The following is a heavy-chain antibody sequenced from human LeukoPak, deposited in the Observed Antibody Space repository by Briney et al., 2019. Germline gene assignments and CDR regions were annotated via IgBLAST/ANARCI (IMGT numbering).Heavy chain of an antibody. CDR1: GFTFSSYW. J-gene: IGHJ6*02. Sequence: PGGSLRLSCAASGFTFSSYWMSWVRQAPGKGLEWVANIKQDGSEKYYVDSVKGRFTISRDNAKNSLYLQMNSLRAEDTAVYYCARRDIVVVPAGIAPDYYYYGMDVWGQGTTVTVSS. V-gene: IGHV3-7*01. CDR3: ARRDIVVVPAGIAPDYYYYGMDV. CDR2: IKQDGSEK. D-gene: IGHD2-2*01.